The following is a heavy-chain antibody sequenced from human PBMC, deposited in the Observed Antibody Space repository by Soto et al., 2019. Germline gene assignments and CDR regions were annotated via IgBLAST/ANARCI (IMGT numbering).Heavy chain of an antibody. J-gene: IGHJ4*02. CDR1: GFIFSSYA. Sequence: GGSLRLSCSVSGFIFSSYAMYWVRQAPGKGLEYVASISSEGATTHYADSVKGRFIISRDNSKNTLYLQMSSLRAEDTAVYYCVKDRYVDYWGQGILVTVSS. V-gene: IGHV3-64D*06. CDR2: ISSEGATT. CDR3: VKDRYVDY.